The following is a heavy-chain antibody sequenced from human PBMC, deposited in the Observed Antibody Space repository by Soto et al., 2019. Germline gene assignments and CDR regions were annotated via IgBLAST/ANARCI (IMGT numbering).Heavy chain of an antibody. Sequence: QVQLQESGPGLVKPSQTLSLTCTVSGGSISSGGYYWSWIRQHPGKGLEWIGYIYYIGSTYYNPSLKRRVTISVDTSKNQFALKLSSVTAADTAVYYCGVVVITKGWFDPWGQGTLVTVSS. J-gene: IGHJ5*02. CDR2: IYYIGST. V-gene: IGHV4-31*03. CDR3: GVVVITKGWFDP. CDR1: GGSISSGGYY. D-gene: IGHD3-22*01.